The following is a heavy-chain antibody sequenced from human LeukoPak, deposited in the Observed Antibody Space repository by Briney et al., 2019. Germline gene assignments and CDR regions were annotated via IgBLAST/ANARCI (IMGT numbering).Heavy chain of an antibody. CDR1: GYTLTELS. CDR3: ATVHSSSWYYFDY. V-gene: IGHV1-24*01. CDR2: FDPEDGET. Sequence: APVKVSCKVSGYTLTELSMHWVRQAPGKGLEWMGGFDPEDGETIYAQKFQGRVTMTEDTSTDTAYMELSSLRSEDTAVYYCATVHSSSWYYFDYWGQGTLVTVSS. J-gene: IGHJ4*02. D-gene: IGHD6-13*01.